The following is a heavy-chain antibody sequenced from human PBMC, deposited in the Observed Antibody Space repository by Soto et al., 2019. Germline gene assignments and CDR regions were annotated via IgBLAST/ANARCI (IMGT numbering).Heavy chain of an antibody. J-gene: IGHJ4*02. D-gene: IGHD3-3*01. CDR3: AKDRSPIFGPPAFDY. Sequence: EVQLLESGGGLVQPGGSLRLSCAASGFTFSSYAMSWVRQAPGKGLEWVSAISGSGGSTYYADSVKGRFTISRDNSKNPLYLQNNSLRAEDTAVYYCAKDRSPIFGPPAFDYWGQGTLVTVSS. CDR1: GFTFSSYA. CDR2: ISGSGGST. V-gene: IGHV3-23*01.